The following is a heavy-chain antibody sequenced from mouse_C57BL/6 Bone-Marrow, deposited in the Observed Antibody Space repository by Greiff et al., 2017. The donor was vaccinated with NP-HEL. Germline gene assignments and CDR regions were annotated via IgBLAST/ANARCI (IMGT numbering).Heavy chain of an antibody. Sequence: EVQLQESGGGLVKPGGSLKLSCAASGFTFSSYAMSWVRQTPEKRLEWVATISDGGSYTYYPDNVKGRFTISRDNAKNNLYLQMSHLKSEDTAMYYCARERIYYDYYYYAMDYWGQGTSVTVSS. J-gene: IGHJ4*01. CDR2: ISDGGSYT. D-gene: IGHD2-4*01. CDR1: GFTFSSYA. CDR3: ARERIYYDYYYYAMDY. V-gene: IGHV5-4*01.